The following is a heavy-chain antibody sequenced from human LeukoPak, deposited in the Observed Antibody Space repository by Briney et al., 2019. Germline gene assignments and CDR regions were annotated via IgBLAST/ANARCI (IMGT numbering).Heavy chain of an antibody. J-gene: IGHJ3*02. D-gene: IGHD7-27*01. CDR2: ISYDGSNK. CDR1: GFTFSSYG. Sequence: GGSLRLSCAASGFTFSSYGMHWVRQAPGKGLEWVAVISYDGSNKYYADSVKGRFTISRDNSKNTLYLQMNSLRAEDTAVYYCAKVGWGDAFHIWGQGTMVTVSS. V-gene: IGHV3-30*18. CDR3: AKVGWGDAFHI.